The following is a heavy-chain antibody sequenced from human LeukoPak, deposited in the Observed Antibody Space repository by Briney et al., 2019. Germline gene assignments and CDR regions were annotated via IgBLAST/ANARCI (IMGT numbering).Heavy chain of an antibody. CDR2: INPSGGST. Sequence: ASVKVSCKASGYTFTSYYMHWVRQAPGQGLEWMGIINPSGGSTSYAQKFQGRVTMTRDMSTSTVYMELSSLRSEDTAVYYCARGYSSSWSFRYYYYGMDVWGRGTTVTVSS. D-gene: IGHD6-13*01. V-gene: IGHV1-46*01. CDR1: GYTFTSYY. CDR3: ARGYSSSWSFRYYYYGMDV. J-gene: IGHJ6*02.